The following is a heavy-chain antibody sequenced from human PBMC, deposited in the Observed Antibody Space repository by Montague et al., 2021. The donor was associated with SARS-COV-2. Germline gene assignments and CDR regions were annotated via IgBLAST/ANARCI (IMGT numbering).Heavy chain of an antibody. V-gene: IGHV4-31*03. J-gene: IGHJ3*02. CDR2: IYYSGXT. CDR1: GGSINSGGYY. D-gene: IGHD6-19*01. Sequence: TLSLTCTVSGGSINSGGYYWSWIRQHPGKGLEWIGYIYYSGXTXYXXXXKXRLTISVNTSKNQFSLKLSSVTAADTAVYYCAGVHFVSSGWYPDAFDIWSQGTMVTVSS. CDR3: AGVHFVSSGWYPDAFDI.